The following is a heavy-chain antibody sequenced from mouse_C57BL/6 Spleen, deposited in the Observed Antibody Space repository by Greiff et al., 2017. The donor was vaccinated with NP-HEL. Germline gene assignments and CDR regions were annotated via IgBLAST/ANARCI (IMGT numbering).Heavy chain of an antibody. CDR1: GYTFTSYW. J-gene: IGHJ3*01. CDR2: IYPSDSET. CDR3: VYDYEGGFAY. D-gene: IGHD2-4*01. V-gene: IGHV1-61*01. Sequence: VKLQQPGAELVRPGSSVKLSCKASGYTFTSYWMDWVKQRPGQGLEWIGNIYPSDSETHYNQKFKDKATLTVDKSSSTAYMQLSSLTSEDSAVYYCVYDYEGGFAYWGQGTLVTVSA.